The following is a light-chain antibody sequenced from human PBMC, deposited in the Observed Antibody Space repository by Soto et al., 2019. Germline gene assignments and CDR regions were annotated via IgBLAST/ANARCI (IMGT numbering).Light chain of an antibody. CDR3: QQYNNWPTWT. CDR1: QSVSSY. Sequence: EISMTQFPGTLSFSPVDRATLSCRASQSVSSYLAWYQQKPGQAPRLLIYDASTRATGIPARFSGSGSETEFTLTISSLQAEDSAVYFCQQYNNWPTWTFGQGTKVDIK. J-gene: IGKJ1*01. CDR2: DAS. V-gene: IGKV3D-15*01.